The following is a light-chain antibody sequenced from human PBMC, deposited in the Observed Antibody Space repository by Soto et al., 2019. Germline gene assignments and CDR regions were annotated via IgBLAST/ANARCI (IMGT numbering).Light chain of an antibody. J-gene: IGKJ4*01. CDR1: QSILNY. CDR3: QQNYRTQPT. Sequence: DIQMTQSPSSLSASVGDRVTITCRAGQSILNYLSWYQLKPGKAPRLLMYGAASLQSGVPSRFSGSGSGTDFTLTISGLLPEDFATYYCQQNYRTQPTVGGGTKVDIK. V-gene: IGKV1-39*01. CDR2: GAA.